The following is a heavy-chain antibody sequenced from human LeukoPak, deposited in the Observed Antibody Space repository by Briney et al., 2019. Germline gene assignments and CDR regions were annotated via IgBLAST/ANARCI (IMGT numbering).Heavy chain of an antibody. D-gene: IGHD1-7*01. J-gene: IGHJ4*02. CDR1: GFSLSTDEVG. Sequence: SGPTLVKPTQTLTLTCTFSGFSLSTDEVGVVWIRQPPGKALEWLALIYWNGLKRYSPSLESRLTITKDTSKNQVVLTVTNMDPADTATYFCAHTTDWNYLTYWGQGTLVTVSS. CDR2: IYWNGLK. V-gene: IGHV2-5*01. CDR3: AHTTDWNYLTY.